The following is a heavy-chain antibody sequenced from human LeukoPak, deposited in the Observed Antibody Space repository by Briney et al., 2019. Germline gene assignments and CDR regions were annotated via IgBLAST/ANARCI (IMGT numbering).Heavy chain of an antibody. V-gene: IGHV1-2*02. CDR1: GYTFTGYY. J-gene: IGHJ6*03. D-gene: IGHD3-10*01. Sequence: GASVKVSCKASGYTFTGYYMHWVRQAPGQGLEWMGWINPNSGGTNYAQKFQGRATMTRDTSISTAYMELSRLRSDDTAVYYCARDYGKLYYYGSGSLELSENYHGNEKNYYYYYYMDVWGKGTTVTISS. CDR2: INPNSGGT. CDR3: ARDYGKLYYYGSGSLELSENYHGNEKNYYYYYYMDV.